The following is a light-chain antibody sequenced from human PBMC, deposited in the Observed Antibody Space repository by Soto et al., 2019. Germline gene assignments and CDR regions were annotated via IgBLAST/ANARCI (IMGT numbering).Light chain of an antibody. CDR3: QQYGSAHT. V-gene: IGKV3-20*01. CDR1: QTVSSSF. Sequence: EIVLTQSPGTLSLSPGERATLSCRASQTVSSSFLAWYQQTPGQAPRLLIYGASNRATGIPARFSGSGSGTDFTLSISSLEPEDFAVYYCQQYGSAHTFGGGTKVDIK. J-gene: IGKJ4*02. CDR2: GAS.